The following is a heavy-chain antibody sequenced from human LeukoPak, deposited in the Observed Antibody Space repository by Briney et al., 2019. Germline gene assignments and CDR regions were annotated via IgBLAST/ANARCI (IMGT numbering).Heavy chain of an antibody. CDR3: AREGGRAYYYDSNSRFDY. V-gene: IGHV3-33*01. Sequence: GGSLRLSCAASGFTFSSYGTHWVRQAPGKGLEWVAVIWYDGSNKYYADSVKGRFTISRDNSKNTLYLQMNSLRAEDTAVYYCAREGGRAYYYDSNSRFDYWGQGTLVTVSS. CDR2: IWYDGSNK. CDR1: GFTFSSYG. D-gene: IGHD3-22*01. J-gene: IGHJ4*02.